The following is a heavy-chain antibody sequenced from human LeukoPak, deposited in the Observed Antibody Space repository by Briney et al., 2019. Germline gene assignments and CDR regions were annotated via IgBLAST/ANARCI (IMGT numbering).Heavy chain of an antibody. CDR3: ARDGTSSSGWYGTSYYYYYMDV. D-gene: IGHD6-13*01. CDR2: INRDDSTT. CDR1: GFMFSSYW. V-gene: IGHV3-74*01. Sequence: PGGSLRLSCAASGFMFSSYWMHWVRQAPGKGLVWVSRINRDDSTTTYADSVKGRFTISRDNAKNTLYLQMNGLRAEDTAVYYCARDGTSSSGWYGTSYYYYYMDVWGTGTSVTVSS. J-gene: IGHJ6*03.